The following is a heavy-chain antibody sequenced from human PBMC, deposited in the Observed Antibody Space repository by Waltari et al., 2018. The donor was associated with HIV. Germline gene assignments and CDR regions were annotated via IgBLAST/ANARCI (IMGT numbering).Heavy chain of an antibody. D-gene: IGHD6-19*01. CDR2: ISGSGNT. V-gene: IGHV3-23*01. Sequence: EVQLLESGGGLVQPGGSLRLSCEACGLTFSSKAMNWVRQAPGKGLEWVSGISGSGNTYYAESVKGRFTISRDNSNNRLHLQMNTLRAEDTAVYYCAKDRLSQSSGWYYFDYWGQGTLVTVSS. J-gene: IGHJ4*02. CDR1: GLTFSSKA. CDR3: AKDRLSQSSGWYYFDY.